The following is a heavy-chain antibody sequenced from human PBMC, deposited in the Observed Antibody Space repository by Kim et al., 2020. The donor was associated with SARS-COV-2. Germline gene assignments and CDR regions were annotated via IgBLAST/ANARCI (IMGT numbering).Heavy chain of an antibody. Sequence: GGSLRLSCAASGFIFSSYAVSWVRRAPGEGREWGSSISGSGGSTYYADSVKGRFTISRDNSKNTLSLQMNSVTVEDTAVYYCAKGGGLMTTGDYWGQGTLVTVSS. CDR3: AKGGGLMTTGDY. V-gene: IGHV3-23*01. D-gene: IGHD4-17*01. J-gene: IGHJ4*02. CDR2: ISGSGGST. CDR1: GFIFSSYA.